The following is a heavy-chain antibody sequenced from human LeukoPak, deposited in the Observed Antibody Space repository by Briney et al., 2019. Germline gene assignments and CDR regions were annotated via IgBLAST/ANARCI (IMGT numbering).Heavy chain of an antibody. V-gene: IGHV3-48*03. CDR2: VDNDGLAT. CDR3: ARDLFGWSLDP. J-gene: IGHJ5*02. Sequence: GGSLRLSRAASGFSLDNFEMNWVRQAPGKGLEWIAYVDNDGLATSYYADSVKGRFTITRDDAKNSLYLQMDSLTVEDTAVYYCARDLFGWSLDPWGQGTLVSVSS. D-gene: IGHD3-3*01. CDR1: GFSLDNFE.